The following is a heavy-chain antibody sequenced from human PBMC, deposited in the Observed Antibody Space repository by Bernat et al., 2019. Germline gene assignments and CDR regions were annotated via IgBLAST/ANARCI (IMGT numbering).Heavy chain of an antibody. CDR3: ARDRGMGAFDI. V-gene: IGHV3-33*01. Sequence: QVQLVESGGGVVQPGRSLRLSCAASGFTFSSYGMHWVRQAPGKGLEWGAGIWYDGSNKYYADSVKGRFTISRDNSKNTLYLQMNSLRAEDTAVYYCARDRGMGAFDIWGQGTMVTVSS. CDR1: GFTFSSYG. D-gene: IGHD2-8*01. J-gene: IGHJ3*02. CDR2: IWYDGSNK.